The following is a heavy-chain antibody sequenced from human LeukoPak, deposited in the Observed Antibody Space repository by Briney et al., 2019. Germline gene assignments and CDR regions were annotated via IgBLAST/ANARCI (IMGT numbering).Heavy chain of an antibody. Sequence: GASVKVSCKVSGYTLTELSMHWVRQAPGQGLEWMGWINTNTGNPTYAQGFTGQVVFSVDTSVSTAHLQISSLKAEDTAVYYCARVRDYSDSSGYFGIDYWGQGTLVTVSS. CDR1: GYTLTELS. V-gene: IGHV7-4-1*02. CDR2: INTNTGNP. CDR3: ARVRDYSDSSGYFGIDY. D-gene: IGHD3-22*01. J-gene: IGHJ4*02.